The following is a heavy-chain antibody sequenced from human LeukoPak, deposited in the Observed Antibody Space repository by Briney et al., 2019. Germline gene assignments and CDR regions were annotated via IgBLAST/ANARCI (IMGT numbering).Heavy chain of an antibody. J-gene: IGHJ4*02. CDR2: IYYTGST. CDR1: GASVSSGTYY. D-gene: IGHD3-10*01. CDR3: ARRGGSGRSFDY. V-gene: IGHV4-61*01. Sequence: SETLSLACTVSGASVSSGTYYWSWIRQPQGKGLEWIGYIYYTGSTNYNPSLKSRLTISVDTSKNQFSLKLSSVTAADTAVYYCARRGGSGRSFDYWGQGTLVTVSS.